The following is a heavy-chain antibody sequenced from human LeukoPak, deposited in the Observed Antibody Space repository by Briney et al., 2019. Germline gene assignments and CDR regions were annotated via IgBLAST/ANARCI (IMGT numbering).Heavy chain of an antibody. CDR3: AKELTTERTPGVDS. D-gene: IGHD4-17*01. V-gene: IGHV3-23*01. CDR1: GFTFSSYS. CDR2: FSGSGDTT. J-gene: IGHJ4*02. Sequence: PGGSLRLSCTASGFTFSSYSMSWVRQGPGTGLEWVSAFSGSGDTTFYADSVKGRFTISRDNSKKTLYLQVNSLRAEDTAVYFCAKELTTERTPGVDSWGQGTLVTVSS.